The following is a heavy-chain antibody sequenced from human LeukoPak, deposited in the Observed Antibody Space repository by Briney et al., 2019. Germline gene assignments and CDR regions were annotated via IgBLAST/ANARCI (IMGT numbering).Heavy chain of an antibody. V-gene: IGHV3-53*01. Sequence: RGSLRLSCAASGFTVSNNYMSWVRQAPGKGLEWVSVIYSGGTTYYADSVKGRFTISRDNFKNTLYLQMNSLRAEDTAVYYCARGLRYSTGWYYFDYWGQGTLVTVSS. D-gene: IGHD6-19*01. CDR3: ARGLRYSTGWYYFDY. CDR1: GFTVSNNY. J-gene: IGHJ4*02. CDR2: IYSGGTT.